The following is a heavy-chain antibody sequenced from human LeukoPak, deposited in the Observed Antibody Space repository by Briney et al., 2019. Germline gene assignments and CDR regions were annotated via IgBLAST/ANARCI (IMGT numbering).Heavy chain of an antibody. CDR3: ASPHNYYGSGSKSDY. CDR2: IYHSGST. J-gene: IGHJ4*02. CDR1: GYSINSGYY. D-gene: IGHD3-10*01. V-gene: IGHV4-38-2*02. Sequence: SETLSLTCTVSGYSINSGYYWGWIRQPPGKGLEWIGSIYHSGSTYYNPSLKSRVTISVDTSKNQFSLKLSSVTAADTAVYYCASPHNYYGSGSKSDYWGQGTLVTVSS.